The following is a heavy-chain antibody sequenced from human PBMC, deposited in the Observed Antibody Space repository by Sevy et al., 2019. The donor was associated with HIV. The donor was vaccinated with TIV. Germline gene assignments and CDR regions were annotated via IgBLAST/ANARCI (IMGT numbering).Heavy chain of an antibody. V-gene: IGHV3-13*01. CDR1: GFTFSSYD. D-gene: IGHD3-22*01. J-gene: IGHJ6*02. CDR3: ARDRNSGYYYYGMDV. CDR2: IGTAGDT. Sequence: GGSLRLSCAASGFTFSSYDMHWVRQATGKGLEWVSAIGTAGDTYYPGSVKGRFTISRENAKNSLYLQMNSLRAGDTAVYYCARDRNSGYYYYGMDVWGQGTTVTVSS.